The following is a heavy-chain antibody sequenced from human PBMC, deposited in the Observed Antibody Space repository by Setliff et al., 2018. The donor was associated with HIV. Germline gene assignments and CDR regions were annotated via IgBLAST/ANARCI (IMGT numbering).Heavy chain of an antibody. CDR1: GGSFSGYY. D-gene: IGHD5-18*01. Sequence: SETLSLTCAVHGGSFSGYYWRWIRQPPGKGLEWIGEISHSGSTNYNPSLKSRATISVDTSQNQLSLKLSSVTAADTAMYYCARYDGYKVSFDNWGPGTLVTVSS. CDR3: ARYDGYKVSFDN. CDR2: ISHSGST. V-gene: IGHV4-34*01. J-gene: IGHJ4*02.